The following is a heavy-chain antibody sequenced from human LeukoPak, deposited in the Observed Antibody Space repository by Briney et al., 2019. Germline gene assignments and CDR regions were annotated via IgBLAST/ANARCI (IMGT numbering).Heavy chain of an antibody. V-gene: IGHV1-69*13. CDR2: IIPIFGTA. CDR1: GGTFSSYA. J-gene: IGHJ5*02. Sequence: SVKVSCKASGGTFSSYAISWVRQAPGQGLEWMGGIIPIFGTANYAQKFQGRVTITADESTSTAYMELSILRSEDTAVYCCARGLPAAIVWNWFDPWGQGTLVTFSS. CDR3: ARGLPAAIVWNWFDP. D-gene: IGHD2-2*01.